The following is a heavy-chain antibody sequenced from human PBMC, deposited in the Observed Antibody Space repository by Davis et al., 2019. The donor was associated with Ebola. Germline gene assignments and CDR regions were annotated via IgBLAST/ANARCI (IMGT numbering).Heavy chain of an antibody. J-gene: IGHJ3*02. CDR2: IYTSGST. V-gene: IGHV4-4*07. CDR1: GDSISTYY. Sequence: SETLSLTCTVSGDSISTYYWSWIRQPAGKGLEWIGHIYTSGSTNYNPSLKSRVTISVDTSQNQFSLKLSSVTAADTAVYYCARELVTTARYDAFDIWGQGTMVTVSS. D-gene: IGHD4-11*01. CDR3: ARELVTTARYDAFDI.